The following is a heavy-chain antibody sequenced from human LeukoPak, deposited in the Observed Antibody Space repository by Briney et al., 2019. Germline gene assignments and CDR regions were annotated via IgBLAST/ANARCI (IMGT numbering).Heavy chain of an antibody. V-gene: IGHV3-30-3*01. CDR3: ARPGVGSGRYGAFDI. Sequence: GALRLSCAASGFTFSSYAMHWVRQAPGKGLEWVAVISYDGSNKYYADSVKGRFTISRDNSKNTLYLQMNSLRAEDTAAYYCARPGVGSGRYGAFDIWGQGTMVTVSS. CDR2: ISYDGSNK. D-gene: IGHD5-18*01. J-gene: IGHJ3*02. CDR1: GFTFSSYA.